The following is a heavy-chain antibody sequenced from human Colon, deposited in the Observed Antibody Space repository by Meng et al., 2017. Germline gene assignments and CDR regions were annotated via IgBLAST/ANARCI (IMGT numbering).Heavy chain of an antibody. D-gene: IGHD6-19*01. Sequence: QGQLQESGPGLVKPSETLSLPCSASGYSISTAYYWGWIRQTPGKGLEWIASIDRSGTTYYNPSLESRVIMSLDKSKNQLSLRLTSVAAADTAVYYCARHGGWHFDYWGQGALVTVSS. J-gene: IGHJ4*02. CDR1: GYSISTAYY. CDR3: ARHGGWHFDY. V-gene: IGHV4-38-2*01. CDR2: IDRSGTT.